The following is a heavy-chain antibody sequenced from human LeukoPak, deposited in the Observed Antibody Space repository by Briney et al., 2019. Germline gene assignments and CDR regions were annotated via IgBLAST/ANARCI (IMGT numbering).Heavy chain of an antibody. V-gene: IGHV1-69*01. CDR2: ISPMFGTD. J-gene: IGHJ4*02. CDR3: ARDNSGYDSRYFDY. CDR1: GSTFSRYA. D-gene: IGHD5-12*01. Sequence: SVKVSRNGSGSTFSRYAISWVRQAPGQGLELMGGISPMFGTDNYAEKFQGRVPITADESTSTAYLELSSLRSEDTAVYYCARDNSGYDSRYFDYWGQGTLVSVSS.